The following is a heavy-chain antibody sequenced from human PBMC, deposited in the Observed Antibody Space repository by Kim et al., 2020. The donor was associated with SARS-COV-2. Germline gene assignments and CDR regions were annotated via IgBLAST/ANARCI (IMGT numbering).Heavy chain of an antibody. CDR3: ARACTIGGTLVRECQ. J-gene: IGHJ4*02. V-gene: IGHV3-48*03. CDR1: GFIFKNFE. CDR2: INGPGSPI. Sequence: GGSLRLSCAASGFIFKNFEMNWFRQAPGKGLEWISYINGPGSPIFYADFAKGRFIISRDDAKNSVNLQMNSLRPEDTAVYYCARACTIGGTLVRECQWGQGTLVTVSS. D-gene: IGHD1-1*01.